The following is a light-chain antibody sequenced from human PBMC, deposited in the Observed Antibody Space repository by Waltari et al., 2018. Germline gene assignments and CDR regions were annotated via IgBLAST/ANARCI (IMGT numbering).Light chain of an antibody. CDR1: FRADRDYNY. Sequence: QSDLTQPASVSGSLGQSITISCTAPFRADRDYNYISWYQPHPGKAPKLLFFDVAHRPSGVPHRFSASQSGATASLSISGLRPEDEATYYCTSYTLLTFTWQFGGGTKLTV. CDR2: DVA. CDR3: TSYTLLTFTWQ. J-gene: IGLJ3*02. V-gene: IGLV2-14*03.